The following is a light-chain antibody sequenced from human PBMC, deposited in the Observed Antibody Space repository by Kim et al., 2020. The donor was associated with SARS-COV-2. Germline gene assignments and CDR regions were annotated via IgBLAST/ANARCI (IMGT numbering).Light chain of an antibody. Sequence: TVALSGARRRGSIASNYVEWYRQRPGSAPTAVIYEDNQRPSGVPDRFSGSIDSSSNSASLTISGLKTEDEADYYCQSYDSSNQVVFGGGTQLTVL. CDR3: QSYDSSNQVV. CDR2: EDN. V-gene: IGLV6-57*03. J-gene: IGLJ2*01. CDR1: RGSIASNY.